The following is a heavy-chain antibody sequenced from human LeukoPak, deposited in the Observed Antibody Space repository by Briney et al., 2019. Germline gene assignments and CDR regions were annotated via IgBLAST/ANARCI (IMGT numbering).Heavy chain of an antibody. J-gene: IGHJ4*02. Sequence: ASVKVSCKASGYTFTSYGINWVRQAPGQGLEWMGWISAYNGNTNYAQKLQGRVTMTTDTSTSTAYMELRSLRSDDTAVYYCARDWDYVWGSYRANDFDYWGQGTLVTVSS. CDR2: ISAYNGNT. CDR1: GYTFTSYG. CDR3: ARDWDYVWGSYRANDFDY. V-gene: IGHV1-18*01. D-gene: IGHD3-16*02.